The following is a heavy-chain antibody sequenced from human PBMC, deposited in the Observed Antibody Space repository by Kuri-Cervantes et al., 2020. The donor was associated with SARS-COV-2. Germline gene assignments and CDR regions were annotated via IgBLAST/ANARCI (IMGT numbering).Heavy chain of an antibody. CDR2: FDPEDGET. V-gene: IGHV1-24*01. CDR3: ATDSYYYYYMDV. J-gene: IGHJ6*03. CDR1: GYTLTELS. Sequence: GGSLRLSCKVSGYTLTELSTHWVRQAPGKGLEWMGGFDPEDGETIYAQKFQGRVTMTEDTSTDTAYMELSSLRSEDTAVYYCATDSYYYYYMDVWGKGTTVTVSS.